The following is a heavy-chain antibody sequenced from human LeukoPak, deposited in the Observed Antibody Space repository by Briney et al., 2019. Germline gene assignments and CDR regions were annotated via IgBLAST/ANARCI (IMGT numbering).Heavy chain of an antibody. V-gene: IGHV4-59*01. CDR3: ARGGYCGSGNDFRFDP. CDR1: GGSINSYY. Sequence: SETLSLTCTVSGGSINSYYWSWIRQPPGKGLECIGYIHYTGSTNYNPSLKSRVTISVDTSKSQFSLKLSSVTAADTAIYYCARGGYCGSGNDFRFDPWGQGTLVTVSS. D-gene: IGHD3-10*01. CDR2: IHYTGST. J-gene: IGHJ5*02.